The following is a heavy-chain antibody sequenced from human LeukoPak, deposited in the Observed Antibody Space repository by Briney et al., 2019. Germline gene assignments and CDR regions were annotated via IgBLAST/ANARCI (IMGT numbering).Heavy chain of an antibody. D-gene: IGHD3-22*01. CDR2: IYYSGST. Sequence: SETLSLTCTVSGGSISSYYWSWIRQPAGKGLEWIGYIYYSGSTNYNPSLKSRVTISVDTSKNQFSLKLSSVTAADTAVYYCARVIEGNYYDGSGFWFDPWGQGTLVTVSS. CDR3: ARVIEGNYYDGSGFWFDP. V-gene: IGHV4-59*01. J-gene: IGHJ5*02. CDR1: GGSISSYY.